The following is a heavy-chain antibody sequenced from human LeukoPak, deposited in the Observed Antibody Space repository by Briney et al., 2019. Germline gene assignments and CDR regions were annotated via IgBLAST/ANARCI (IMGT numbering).Heavy chain of an antibody. V-gene: IGHV3-21*01. CDR1: GFTISSYS. J-gene: IGHJ3*02. D-gene: IGHD3-16*02. Sequence: GGSLRLSCAASGFTISSYSMNWVRQAPGKGLEWVSSISSSSSYIYYADSVKGRFTISRDNAKSSLYLQMNSLRAEDTAVYYCAREGDYDYVWGSYRPPTTRAFDIWGQGTMVTVSS. CDR3: AREGDYDYVWGSYRPPTTRAFDI. CDR2: ISSSSSYI.